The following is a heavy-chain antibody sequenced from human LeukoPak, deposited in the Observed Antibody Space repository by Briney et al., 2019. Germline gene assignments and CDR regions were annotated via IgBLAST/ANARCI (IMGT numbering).Heavy chain of an antibody. Sequence: PGGSLRLSCAASGFTFDDYAMHWVRQAPGKGLEWVSGISWNSGSIGYADSVKGRFTISRDNAKNSLYLQMNSLRAEDTALYYCAKDISAGYSSGAGSDYWGQGTLVTVSS. D-gene: IGHD6-19*01. J-gene: IGHJ4*02. CDR1: GFTFDDYA. V-gene: IGHV3-9*01. CDR3: AKDISAGYSSGAGSDY. CDR2: ISWNSGSI.